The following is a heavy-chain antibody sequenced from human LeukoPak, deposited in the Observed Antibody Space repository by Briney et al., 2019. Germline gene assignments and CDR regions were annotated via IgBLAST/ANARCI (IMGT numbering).Heavy chain of an antibody. D-gene: IGHD6-19*01. CDR1: GYTFTIYG. CDR3: ARDIGSGWYSFDP. Sequence: GASVRVSSKASGYTFTIYGISCVRQAPGQRREWMGWISAYNGNTNYAQKLQGRVTMTTDTSTSTAYMELRSLRSDDTAVYYCARDIGSGWYSFDPWGQGTLVTVSS. CDR2: ISAYNGNT. J-gene: IGHJ5*02. V-gene: IGHV1-18*04.